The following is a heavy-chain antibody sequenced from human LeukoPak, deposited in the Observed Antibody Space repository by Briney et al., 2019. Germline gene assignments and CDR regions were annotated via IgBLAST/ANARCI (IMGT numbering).Heavy chain of an antibody. J-gene: IGHJ6*03. V-gene: IGHV1-69*13. CDR3: AREATPQTSTLYYYYYYMDV. D-gene: IGHD1/OR15-1a*01. CDR2: IIPIYGIA. CDR1: GGTFSTYA. Sequence: GASVKVSCKASGGTFSTYAISWLRQAPGQGLEWMGGIIPIYGIANYAQKLRGRVTITADESTSTSYKEVNGLRSEDTAVYYCAREATPQTSTLYYYYYYMDVWGNGTPVTVSS.